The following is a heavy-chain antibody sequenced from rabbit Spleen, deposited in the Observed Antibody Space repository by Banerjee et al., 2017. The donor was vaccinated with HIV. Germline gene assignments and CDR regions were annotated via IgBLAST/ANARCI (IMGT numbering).Heavy chain of an antibody. D-gene: IGHD1-1*01. Sequence: QQQLVESGGGLVQPEGSLTLTCTASGFSFSTNFYMCWVRQAPGKGLEWIACINTATGKAVYASWAKGRFTISKTSSNTVTLQMTSLTAADTATYFCARDLVGVIGWNFNLWGPGTLVTVS. CDR3: ARDLVGVIGWNFNL. CDR2: INTATGKA. CDR1: GFSFSTNFY. J-gene: IGHJ4*01. V-gene: IGHV1S45*01.